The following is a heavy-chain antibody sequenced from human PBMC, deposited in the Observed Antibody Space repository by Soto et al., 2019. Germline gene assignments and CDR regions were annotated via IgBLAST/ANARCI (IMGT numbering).Heavy chain of an antibody. J-gene: IGHJ4*02. Sequence: QVQLVESGGGVVQPGRSLRLSCAASGFAFSTYGIHWVRQAPGKGLEWVAVIWYDGSNKYYADSVKGRFTISRDNSKKRLYLPMDSLRAEDTAVYYCARAVGPYDYWGQGTLVTVSS. CDR1: GFAFSTYG. V-gene: IGHV3-33*01. D-gene: IGHD1-26*01. CDR2: IWYDGSNK. CDR3: ARAVGPYDY.